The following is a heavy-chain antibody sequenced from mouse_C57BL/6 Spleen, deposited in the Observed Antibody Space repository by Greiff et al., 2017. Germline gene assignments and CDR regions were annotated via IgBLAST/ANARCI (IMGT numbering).Heavy chain of an antibody. CDR1: GFPFSDYG. CDR3: ARELGRVAGLAY. D-gene: IGHD4-1*01. CDR2: ISSGSSTI. V-gene: IGHV5-17*01. Sequence: EVKVVESGGGLVKPGGSLKLSCAASGFPFSDYGMHWVRHAPEKGLAWVSYISSGSSTIYYADTVKGRFTISRDTAKNTLFLQMTSLRSEDTAMYYCARELGRVAGLAYWGQGTLVTVSA. J-gene: IGHJ3*01.